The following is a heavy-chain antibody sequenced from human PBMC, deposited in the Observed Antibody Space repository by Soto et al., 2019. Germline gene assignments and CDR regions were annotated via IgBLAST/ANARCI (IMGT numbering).Heavy chain of an antibody. CDR2: IYYSENT. CDR1: GGSISSSNYY. CDR3: ATHPPYGPLDH. V-gene: IGHV4-39*01. Sequence: SETLSLTCTVSGGSISSSNYYWGWIRQPQGKGLEWIGNIYYSENTYYNPSLKSRVTISVDTSKNQFSLRLTSVTAADTAVYYCATHPPYGPLDHWGQGTLVTVSS. D-gene: IGHD4-17*01. J-gene: IGHJ4*02.